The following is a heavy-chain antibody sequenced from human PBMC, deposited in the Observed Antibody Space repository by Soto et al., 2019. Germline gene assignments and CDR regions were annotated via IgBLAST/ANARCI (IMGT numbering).Heavy chain of an antibody. D-gene: IGHD1-1*01. J-gene: IGHJ4*02. V-gene: IGHV1-69*01. CDR1: GGTFSSYA. CDR3: ASKIRRMEGDY. CDR2: IIPIFGTA. Sequence: QVQLVQSGAEVKKPGSSVKVSCKASGGTFSSYAISWVRQAPGQGLEWMGGIIPIFGTANYAQKFQGRVTITADESTSTAYMELSGLRAEDTAVYYCASKIRRMEGDYWGQGTLVTVSS.